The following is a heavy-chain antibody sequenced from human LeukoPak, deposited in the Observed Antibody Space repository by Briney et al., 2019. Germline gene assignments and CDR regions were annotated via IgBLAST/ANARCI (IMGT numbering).Heavy chain of an antibody. J-gene: IGHJ5*02. Sequence: GGSLRLSCAASGFTFSGSAMHWVREGSGKGPEGVGRIRSKANSYATAYAASVKGRFTISRDDSKNTAYLQMNSLKTEDTAVYYCPRLKFDPWGQGTLVTVSS. CDR3: PRLKFDP. V-gene: IGHV3-73*01. CDR2: IRSKANSYAT. CDR1: GFTFSGSA.